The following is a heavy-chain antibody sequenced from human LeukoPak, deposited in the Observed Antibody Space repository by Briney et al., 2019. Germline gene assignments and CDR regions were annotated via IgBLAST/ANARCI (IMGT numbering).Heavy chain of an antibody. D-gene: IGHD2-21*02. J-gene: IGHJ4*02. CDR1: GGSISSGGYY. V-gene: IGHV4-31*03. CDR3: AKDLDIVVVTAIDY. CDR2: IYYSGST. Sequence: SQTLSLTCTVSGGSISSGGYYWSWIRQHPGKGLEWIGYIYYSGSTYYNPSLKSRVTISVDTSKNQFSLKLSSVTAADTAVYYCAKDLDIVVVTAIDYWGQGTLVTVSS.